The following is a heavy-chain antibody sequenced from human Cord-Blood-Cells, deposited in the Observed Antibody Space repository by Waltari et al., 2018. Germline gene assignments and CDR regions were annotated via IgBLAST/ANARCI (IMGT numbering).Heavy chain of an antibody. CDR2: IIPIHGRA. J-gene: IGHJ4*02. CDR1: GGTFSSYA. V-gene: IGHV1-69*10. CDR3: ARDLDYYDSSGYYYFDY. D-gene: IGHD3-22*01. Sequence: QVQLVQSGAEVKKPGSSVKVSCKASGGTFSSYAISWVRQAPGQGLEWMGGIIPIHGRANYARKCQGRVTITADKSTSTAYMELSSLRSEDTAVYYCARDLDYYDSSGYYYFDYWGQGTLVTVSS.